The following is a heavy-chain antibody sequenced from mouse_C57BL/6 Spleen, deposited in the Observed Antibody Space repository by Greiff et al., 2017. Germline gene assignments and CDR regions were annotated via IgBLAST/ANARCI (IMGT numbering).Heavy chain of an antibody. CDR1: GYTITDYY. V-gene: IGHV1-76*01. D-gene: IGHD3-1*01. CDR3: ERCGLSLDPIYSFDY. Sequence: QVQLQQSGAELVRPGASVKLSCKASGYTITDYYINWVKQRPGQGLEWIARIYPGSGNTYYNEKFKGKATLTAENSSSTAYMQLSSLTSEDSAVSFCERCGLSLDPIYSFDYWGQGTTLTVSA. J-gene: IGHJ2*01. CDR2: IYPGSGNT.